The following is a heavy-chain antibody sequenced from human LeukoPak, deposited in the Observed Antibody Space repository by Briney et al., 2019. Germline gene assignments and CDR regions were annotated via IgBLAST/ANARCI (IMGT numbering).Heavy chain of an antibody. CDR2: ISSSSSYI. V-gene: IGHV3-21*01. Sequence: VGSLRLSCAASGFTFSSYSMNWVRQAPGKGLEWVSSISSSSSYIYYADSVKGRFTISRDNAKNSLYLQMNSLRAEDTAVYYCARSYILTAQDYWGQGTLVTVSS. J-gene: IGHJ4*02. CDR1: GFTFSSYS. CDR3: ARSYILTAQDY. D-gene: IGHD3-9*01.